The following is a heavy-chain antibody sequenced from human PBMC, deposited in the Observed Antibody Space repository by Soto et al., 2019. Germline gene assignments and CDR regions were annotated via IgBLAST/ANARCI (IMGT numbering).Heavy chain of an antibody. CDR1: GGTFSSYA. D-gene: IGHD3-22*01. V-gene: IGHV1-69*06. J-gene: IGHJ4*02. Sequence: SVKVSCKASGGTFSSYAISWVRQAPGQGLEWMGGIIPIFGTANYAQKFQGRVTIIADKSTSTAYMELSSLRSEDTAVYYCVLGGIYDSSGYSVDYWGQGTLVTVSS. CDR2: IIPIFGTA. CDR3: VLGGIYDSSGYSVDY.